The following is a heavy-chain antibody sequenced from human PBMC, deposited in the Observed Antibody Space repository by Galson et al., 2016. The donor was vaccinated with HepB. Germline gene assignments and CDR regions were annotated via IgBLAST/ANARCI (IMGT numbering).Heavy chain of an antibody. V-gene: IGHV7-4-1*02. J-gene: IGHJ4*02. CDR3: ARGQGGGYYFDS. CDR1: GYTFNNFP. CDR2: ISTNTGDT. Sequence: SVKVSCKASGYTFNNFPMIWVRQAPGQGLEWMGWISTNTGDTRYAQDFIGRFVFSLDTSVSTAYLQISSLKAEDTAVYYCARGQGGGYYFDSWGQGSLVTVSS. D-gene: IGHD2-15*01.